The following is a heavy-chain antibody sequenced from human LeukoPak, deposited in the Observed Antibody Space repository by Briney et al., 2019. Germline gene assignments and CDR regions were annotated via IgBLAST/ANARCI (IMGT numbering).Heavy chain of an antibody. CDR2: IGSDNKP. Sequence: GGPLTLSCEASVLTLSAYAMTWVPQATGKGLEGVSSIGSDNKPHYSESVKGRFAISRDNSKSMLFLQLNSLRAEDTALYYCARDLHYYGAMDVWGQGTTVTVSS. CDR1: VLTLSAYA. J-gene: IGHJ6*02. D-gene: IGHD3-10*01. V-gene: IGHV3-23*01. CDR3: ARDLHYYGAMDV.